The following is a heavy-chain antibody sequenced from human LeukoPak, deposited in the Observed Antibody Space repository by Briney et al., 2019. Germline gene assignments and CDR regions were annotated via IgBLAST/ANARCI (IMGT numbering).Heavy chain of an antibody. CDR3: ARELYSSSSTFDY. J-gene: IGHJ4*02. Sequence: GGSLRLSCAASGFTLSSYSMNWVRQAPGKGLEWVSSISSSSSYIYYADSVKGRFTISRDNAKNSLYLQMNSLRAEDTAVYYCARELYSSSSTFDYWGQGTLVTVSS. CDR2: ISSSSSYI. V-gene: IGHV3-21*01. CDR1: GFTLSSYS. D-gene: IGHD6-6*01.